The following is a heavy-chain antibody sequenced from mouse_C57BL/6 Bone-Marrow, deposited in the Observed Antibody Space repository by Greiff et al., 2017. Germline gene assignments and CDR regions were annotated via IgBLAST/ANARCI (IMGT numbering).Heavy chain of an antibody. V-gene: IGHV5-12*01. CDR1: GFTFSDYY. J-gene: IGHJ3*01. Sequence: EVHLVESGGGLVQPGGSLKLSCAASGFTFSDYYMYWVRQTPEKRLEWVAYISNGGGSTYYPDTVKGRFTISRDNAKNTLYLQMSRLKSEDTAMYYCARIDYGSSCAYWGQGTLVTVSA. CDR2: ISNGGGST. D-gene: IGHD1-1*01. CDR3: ARIDYGSSCAY.